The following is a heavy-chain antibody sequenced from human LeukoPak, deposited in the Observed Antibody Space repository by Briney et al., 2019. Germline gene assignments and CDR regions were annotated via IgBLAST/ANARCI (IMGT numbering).Heavy chain of an antibody. CDR2: IDSGGGKI. Sequence: GGSLRLSCIASGFTFSSYEMNWVRQAPGKGLEWISFIDSGGGKIPYADSVKGRFTTSRDDAKSSLHLEMNSLRAEDTAIYYCARDYSGDEDFDYWGQGTLVTVSS. CDR3: ARDYSGDEDFDY. CDR1: GFTFSSYE. D-gene: IGHD5-12*01. V-gene: IGHV3-48*03. J-gene: IGHJ4*02.